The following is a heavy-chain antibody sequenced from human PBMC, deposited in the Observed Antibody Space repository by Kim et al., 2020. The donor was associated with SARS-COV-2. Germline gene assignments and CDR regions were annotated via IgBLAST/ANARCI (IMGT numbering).Heavy chain of an antibody. D-gene: IGHD6-6*01. V-gene: IGHV4-39*01. J-gene: IGHJ4*02. CDR3: ARLRYSSSVDY. Sequence: YHNPSLKSRVPLSVDTSKTQFSLKLSSVTAADTAVYYCARLRYSSSVDYWGQGTLVTVSS.